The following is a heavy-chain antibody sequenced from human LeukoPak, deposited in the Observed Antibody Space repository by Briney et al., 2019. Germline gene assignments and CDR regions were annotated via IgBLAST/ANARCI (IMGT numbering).Heavy chain of an antibody. Sequence: GGSLRLSCAASGFTFSSYSMNWVRQAPGKGLEWVSSISSSSSYIYYADSVKGRFTISRDNAKNSLYLQMNSLRAEDTAVYYCARITDYYYYVDVWGKGTTVTVSS. D-gene: IGHD3-16*01. CDR1: GFTFSSYS. J-gene: IGHJ6*03. CDR2: ISSSSSYI. CDR3: ARITDYYYYVDV. V-gene: IGHV3-21*01.